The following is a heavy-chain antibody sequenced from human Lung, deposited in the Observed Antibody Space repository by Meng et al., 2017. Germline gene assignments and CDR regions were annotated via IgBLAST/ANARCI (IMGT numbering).Heavy chain of an antibody. CDR2: INHSGST. J-gene: IGHJ4*02. D-gene: IGHD4-11*01. CDR1: GGSFSDYY. V-gene: IGHV4-34*01. Sequence: QGQRQQGGPGLLKPSETLSLTCVVSGGSFSDYYWSWIRQPPGKGLEWIGEINHSGSTNYNPSLESRATISVDTSQNNLSLKLSSVTAADSAVYYCARGPTTMAHDFDYWGQGTLVTVSS. CDR3: ARGPTTMAHDFDY.